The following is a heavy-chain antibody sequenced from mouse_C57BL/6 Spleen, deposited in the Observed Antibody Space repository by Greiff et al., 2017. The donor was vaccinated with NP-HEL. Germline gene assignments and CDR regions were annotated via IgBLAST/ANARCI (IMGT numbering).Heavy chain of an antibody. CDR3: TRFITTVVARAMDY. J-gene: IGHJ4*01. V-gene: IGHV5-9-1*02. Sequence: EVQLVESGEGLVKPGGSLKLSCAASGFTFSSYAMSWVRQTPEKRLEWVAYISSGGDYIYYADTVKGRFTISRDNARNTLYLQMSSLKSEDTAMYYCTRFITTVVARAMDYWGQGTSVTVSS. CDR2: ISSGGDYI. CDR1: GFTFSSYA. D-gene: IGHD1-1*01.